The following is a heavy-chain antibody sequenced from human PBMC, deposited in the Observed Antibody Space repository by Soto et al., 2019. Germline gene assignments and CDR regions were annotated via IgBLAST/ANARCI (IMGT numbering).Heavy chain of an antibody. CDR2: IYNSGST. D-gene: IGHD5-18*01. CDR1: GGSISSGGYY. J-gene: IGHJ4*02. Sequence: QVQLQESGPGLVKPSQTLSLTCTVSGGSISSGGYYWSWIRQHPGKGLEWIGHIYNSGSTYYNPPLKSRVPISVDTYKNQFSLELSSVTAADTAVYYCARGYSYGQYWGQGTLVTVSS. V-gene: IGHV4-31*03. CDR3: ARGYSYGQY.